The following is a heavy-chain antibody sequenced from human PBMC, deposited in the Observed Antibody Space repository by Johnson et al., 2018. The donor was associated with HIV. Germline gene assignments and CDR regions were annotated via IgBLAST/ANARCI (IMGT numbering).Heavy chain of an antibody. CDR3: ARYSGSARAFDI. D-gene: IGHD1-26*01. V-gene: IGHV3-33*01. CDR1: GFTFSSYD. CDR2: IWYDGSNN. J-gene: IGHJ3*02. Sequence: VQLVESGGGVVQPGRSLRLSCAASGFTFSSYDMHWVRQAPGKGLEWVAVIWYDGSNNYYADSVNGRFTISRDNSKNTLYVQMNSLRAEDTAVYYCARYSGSARAFDIWGQGTMVTVSS.